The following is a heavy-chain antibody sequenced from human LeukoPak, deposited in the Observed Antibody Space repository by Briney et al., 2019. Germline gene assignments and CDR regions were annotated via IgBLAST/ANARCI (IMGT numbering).Heavy chain of an antibody. V-gene: IGHV3-21*01. CDR1: GFTFSSFS. J-gene: IGHJ4*02. D-gene: IGHD1-26*01. CDR2: ISTSSNYI. CDR3: ARSSSWELLRSSDY. Sequence: GGSLRLSCAASGFTFSSFSMNWVRRAPGKGLEWVSSISTSSNYIYYAGSVKGRFTISRDNAKNSLYLQMNSLRVEDTAVYYCARSSSWELLRSSDYWGRGTLVTVSS.